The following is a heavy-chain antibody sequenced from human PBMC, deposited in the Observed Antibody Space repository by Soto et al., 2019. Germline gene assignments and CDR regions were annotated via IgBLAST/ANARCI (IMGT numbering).Heavy chain of an antibody. CDR3: ARGFNWLDC. J-gene: IGHJ5*01. CDR2: IYDDGRT. V-gene: IGHV3-53*01. CDR1: GFSVSTNY. Sequence: EVELVESGGGLIQPGGSLRLSCAASGFSVSTNYLIWVRQAAGQGLEWVSVIYDDGRTYYAESVKGRFTISRDNSDNTVYLQRNSLRVEDTAVYYCARGFNWLDCWGQGSLVTVSS.